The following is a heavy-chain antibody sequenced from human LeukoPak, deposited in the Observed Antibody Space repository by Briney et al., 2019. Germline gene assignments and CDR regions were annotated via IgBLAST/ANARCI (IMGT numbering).Heavy chain of an antibody. D-gene: IGHD2-15*01. CDR1: GGSVSSGNYY. V-gene: IGHV4-61*01. J-gene: IGHJ6*02. CDR3: ARVRPGGGGMLPMDV. CDR2: IYYSGTT. Sequence: SETLSLTCTVSGGSVSSGNYYWSWIRQPPGKGLEWIGYIYYSGTTKYKSSLKSRVTISVDTSKNQFSLKLNSVTAADTAVYYCARVRPGGGGMLPMDVWGQGTTVTVSS.